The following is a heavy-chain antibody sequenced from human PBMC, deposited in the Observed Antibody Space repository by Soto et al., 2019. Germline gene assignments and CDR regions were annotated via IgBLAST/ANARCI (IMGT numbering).Heavy chain of an antibody. CDR3: AKDGITMVRGYYYYYMDV. Sequence: SLRLSCAASGFTFSNYGMHWVRQAPGKGLEWVAVISYDGSNKYYADSVKGRFTISRDNSKNTLYLQMNSLRAEDTAVYYCAKDGITMVRGYYYYYMDVWGKGTTVTVSS. D-gene: IGHD3-10*01. J-gene: IGHJ6*03. CDR1: GFTFSNYG. V-gene: IGHV3-30*18. CDR2: ISYDGSNK.